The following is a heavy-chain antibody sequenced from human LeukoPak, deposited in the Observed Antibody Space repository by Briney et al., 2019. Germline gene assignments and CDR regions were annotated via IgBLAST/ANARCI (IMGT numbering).Heavy chain of an antibody. D-gene: IGHD3-10*01. Sequence: SETLSLTCTVSGGSISSYYWSWIRQPPGKGLEWIGYIYYSGSTNYNPSLKSRVTISVDTSKNQFSLKLSSVTAADTAVYYCARGSVLLWFGELPLSGPFDYWGQGTLVTVSS. V-gene: IGHV4-59*08. CDR2: IYYSGST. CDR1: GGSISSYY. J-gene: IGHJ4*02. CDR3: ARGSVLLWFGELPLSGPFDY.